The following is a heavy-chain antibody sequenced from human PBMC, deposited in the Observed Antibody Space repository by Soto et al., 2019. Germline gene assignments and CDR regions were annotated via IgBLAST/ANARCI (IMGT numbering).Heavy chain of an antibody. D-gene: IGHD6-6*01. V-gene: IGHV3-23*01. CDR3: AKDSIGQLVPYYFDY. CDR2: ISGSGGST. Sequence: GGSLRLSCAAPGFTFSSYAMSWVRQAPGKGLEWVSTISGSGGSTYYADSVKGRFTISRDNSKNTLYLQMNSLRAEDTAVYYCAKDSIGQLVPYYFDYWGQGTLVTVSS. J-gene: IGHJ4*02. CDR1: GFTFSSYA.